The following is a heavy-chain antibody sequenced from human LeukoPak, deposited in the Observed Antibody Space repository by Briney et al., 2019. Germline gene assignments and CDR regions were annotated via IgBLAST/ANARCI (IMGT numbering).Heavy chain of an antibody. V-gene: IGHV4-39*02. CDR1: GGSISSTSHY. Sequence: SETLSLTCTVSGGSISSTSHYWGWIRQPPGKGLEWIASIYNSGSTYFNPALKRRVTISVDTSNNQFSLKPTSVPAADTVPYYWAREEPHSTSCMDWGQATLVTVYS. J-gene: IGHJ4*02. CDR3: AREEPHSTSCMD. CDR2: IYNSGST. D-gene: IGHD6-13*01.